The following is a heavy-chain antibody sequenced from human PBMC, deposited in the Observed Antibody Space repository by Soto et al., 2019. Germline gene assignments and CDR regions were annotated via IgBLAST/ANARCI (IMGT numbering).Heavy chain of an antibody. CDR2: INPNSGGT. J-gene: IGHJ6*02. D-gene: IGHD2-2*01. V-gene: IGHV1-2*04. CDR3: ARADIVVVPAAPYGMDV. CDR1: GYTFTGYY. Sequence: QVQRVQSGAEVKKPGASVKVSCKASGYTFTGYYMHWVRQAPGQGLEWMGWINPNSGGTNYAQKFQGWVTMTRDTSISTAYMELSRLRSDDTAVYYCARADIVVVPAAPYGMDVWGQGTTVTVSS.